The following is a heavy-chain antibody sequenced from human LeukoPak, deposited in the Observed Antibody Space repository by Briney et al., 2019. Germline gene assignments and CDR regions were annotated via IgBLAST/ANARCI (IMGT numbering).Heavy chain of an antibody. J-gene: IGHJ4*02. V-gene: IGHV4-38-2*02. CDR2: IYHSGST. Sequence: SETLSLTCTVSGHSISSGYYWGWIRQPPGKGLEWIGSIYHSGSTYYNPSLKSRVTISVDTSKNQFSLKLSSVTAADTAVYYCASLLGDIVVVPAAMYSSSSYYFDYWGQGTLVTVSS. CDR3: ASLLGDIVVVPAAMYSSSSYYFDY. CDR1: GHSISSGYY. D-gene: IGHD2-2*01.